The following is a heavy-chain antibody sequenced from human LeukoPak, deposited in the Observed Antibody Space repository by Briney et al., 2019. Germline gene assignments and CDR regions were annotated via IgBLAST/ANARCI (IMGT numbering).Heavy chain of an antibody. D-gene: IGHD5-12*01. V-gene: IGHV1-18*01. J-gene: IGHJ4*02. CDR2: ISAYNGNT. CDR1: GYTFTSYG. CDR3: ARYRGYSGYDVEDY. Sequence: ASVKVSCKASGYTFTSYGISWVRQAPGQGLAWMGWISAYNGNTNYAQKLRGRVTMTTDTSTSTAYMELRSLRSDDTAVYYCARYRGYSGYDVEDYWGQGTLVTVSS.